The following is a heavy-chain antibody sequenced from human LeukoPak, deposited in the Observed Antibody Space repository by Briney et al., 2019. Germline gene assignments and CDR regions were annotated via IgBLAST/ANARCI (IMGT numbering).Heavy chain of an antibody. Sequence: GGSLRLSCAASGFTFSSYAMSWVRQAPGKGLEWVSAISGSGGSTYYADSVKGRFTISSDNSKNTLYLQMNSLRAEDTAVYYRAKSGSDIVVVVAATEFDYWGQGTLVTVSS. CDR1: GFTFSSYA. V-gene: IGHV3-23*01. CDR2: ISGSGGST. J-gene: IGHJ4*02. CDR3: AKSGSDIVVVVAATEFDY. D-gene: IGHD2-15*01.